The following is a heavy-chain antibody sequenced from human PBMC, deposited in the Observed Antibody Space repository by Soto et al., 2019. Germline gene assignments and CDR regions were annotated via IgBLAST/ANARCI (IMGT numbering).Heavy chain of an antibody. CDR1: GYTFIGYY. V-gene: IGHV1-2*02. J-gene: IGHJ4*02. CDR3: ARDESLYYYGSGRDY. D-gene: IGHD3-10*01. Sequence: ASVKVSCKASGYTFIGYYMHWVRQAPGQGLEWMGWINPNSGGTNYAQKFQGRVTMTRDTSISTAYMELSRLRSDDTAVYYCARDESLYYYGSGRDYWGQGTLVTVSS. CDR2: INPNSGGT.